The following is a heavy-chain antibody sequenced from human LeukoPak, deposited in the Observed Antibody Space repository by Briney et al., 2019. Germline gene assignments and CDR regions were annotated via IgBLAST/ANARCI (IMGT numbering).Heavy chain of an antibody. V-gene: IGHV3-64*01. J-gene: IGHJ6*03. CDR3: ARDYYRRKWFGEKIRGYDYYYMDV. CDR1: GFIFSSYA. D-gene: IGHD3-10*01. CDR2: ISSNGGST. Sequence: GGSLRLSCAASGFIFSSYAMHWVRQGPGKGLEFVSAISSNGGSTYYANSVKGRLTISRDNAKNSLYLQMNSLRAEDTAVYYCARDYYRRKWFGEKIRGYDYYYMDVWGKGTTVTISS.